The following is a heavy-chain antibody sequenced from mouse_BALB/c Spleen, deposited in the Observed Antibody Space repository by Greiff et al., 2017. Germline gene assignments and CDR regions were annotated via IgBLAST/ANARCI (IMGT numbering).Heavy chain of an antibody. CDR1: GFSLTSYG. V-gene: IGHV2-9*02. CDR3: ARWFHYDGYWYFDV. CDR2: IWAGGST. Sequence: VKLVESGPGLVAPSQSLSITCTVSGFSLTSYGVHWVRQPPGKGLEWLGVIWAGGSTNYNSALMSRLSISKDNSKSQVFLKMNSLQTDDTAMYYCARWFHYDGYWYFDVWGAGTTVTVSS. J-gene: IGHJ1*01. D-gene: IGHD2-3*01.